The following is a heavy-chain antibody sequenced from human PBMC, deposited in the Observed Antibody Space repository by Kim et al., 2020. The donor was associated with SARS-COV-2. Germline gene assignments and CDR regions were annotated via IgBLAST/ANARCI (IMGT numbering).Heavy chain of an antibody. CDR1: GFTFSSYA. CDR3: ARVAYCSSTSCYTYYYYGMDV. D-gene: IGHD2-2*02. CDR2: ISYDGSNK. V-gene: IGHV3-30-3*01. J-gene: IGHJ6*02. Sequence: GGSLRLSCAASGFTFSSYAMHWVRQAPGKGLEWVAVISYDGSNKYYADSVKGRFTISRDNSKNTLYLQMNSLRAEDTAVYYCARVAYCSSTSCYTYYYYGMDVWGQGTTVTVSS.